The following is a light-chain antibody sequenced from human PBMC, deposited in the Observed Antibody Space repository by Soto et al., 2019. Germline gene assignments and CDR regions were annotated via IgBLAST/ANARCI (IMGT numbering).Light chain of an antibody. J-gene: IGKJ1*01. CDR2: KAS. CDR1: QSISTW. CDR3: QQYNSYSPT. V-gene: IGKV1-5*03. Sequence: DIQMTQSPSTLSASVGDRVTITCRASQSISTWLAWYQQEPGKAPKLLTHKASSLQSGVPSRFSGSGSGTDFTLTISSLHPDDFATYYCQQYNSYSPTFGQGTKVDIK.